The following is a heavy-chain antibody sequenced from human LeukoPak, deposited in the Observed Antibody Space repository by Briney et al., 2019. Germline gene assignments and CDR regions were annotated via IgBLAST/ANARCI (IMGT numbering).Heavy chain of an antibody. CDR3: ARQRLGASGLDH. D-gene: IGHD1-26*01. Sequence: GGSLRLSCAVSGFRFNSHHMHWVRQAPNKGLEWVAVAPHDRSSPSHAASVNGRFTISRDNSKDTLFLHMDSLRVDDTAIYYCARQRLGASGLDHWGQGVLVTVSS. CDR2: APHDRSSP. J-gene: IGHJ4*02. CDR1: GFRFNSHH. V-gene: IGHV3-30*03.